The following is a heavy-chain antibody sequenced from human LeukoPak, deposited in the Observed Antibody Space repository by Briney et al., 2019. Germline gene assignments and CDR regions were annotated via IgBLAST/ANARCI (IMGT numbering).Heavy chain of an antibody. V-gene: IGHV3-30*18. J-gene: IGHJ6*02. Sequence: GGSLRLSCAASGFTFSSYGMHWVRQAPGKGLEWVAVISYDGSNKYYADSVKGRFTISRDNSKNTLYLQMNSLRAEDTAVYYCAKDQYSGYVLYYYYYGMDVWGQGTTVTVSS. CDR3: AKDQYSGYVLYYYYYGMDV. CDR1: GFTFSSYG. D-gene: IGHD5-12*01. CDR2: ISYDGSNK.